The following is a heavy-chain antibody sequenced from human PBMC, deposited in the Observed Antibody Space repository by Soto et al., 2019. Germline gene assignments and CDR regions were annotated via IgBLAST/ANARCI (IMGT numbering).Heavy chain of an antibody. CDR3: ARDRFECSSSSDFDY. V-gene: IGHV3-21*01. Sequence: SVKGRFAISRDNAKNSLYLQMNSLRAEDTAVYYCARDRFECSSSSDFDYWGQGTLVTVSS. J-gene: IGHJ4*02. D-gene: IGHD6-6*01.